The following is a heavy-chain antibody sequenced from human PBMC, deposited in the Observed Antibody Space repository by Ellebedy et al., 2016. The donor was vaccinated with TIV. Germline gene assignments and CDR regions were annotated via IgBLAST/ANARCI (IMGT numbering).Heavy chain of an antibody. CDR3: ARLRQSRDRSHWYFDL. J-gene: IGHJ2*01. CDR2: IFMSGST. CDR1: GGSFTSYY. D-gene: IGHD1-14*01. Sequence: SETLSLXXTVSGGSFTSYYWSWIRQSAGKGLEWIGRIFMSGSTSYNSSLKNRVTMSVDASTTQVSLNLSSVTAADTAVYFCARLRQSRDRSHWYFDLWGSGTLVTVSS. V-gene: IGHV4-4*07.